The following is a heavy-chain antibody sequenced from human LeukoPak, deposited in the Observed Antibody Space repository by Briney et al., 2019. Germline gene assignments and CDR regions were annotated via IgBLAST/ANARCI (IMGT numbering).Heavy chain of an antibody. Sequence: PGGSLRLSCAASGFTFSSYSMNWVRQPPGKGLEWVSSISSSSSYIYYADSVKGRFTISRDNAKNSLYLQMNSLRAEDTAVYYCARGRLEDAFDIWGQGTMVTVSS. CDR3: ARGRLEDAFDI. CDR2: ISSSSSYI. J-gene: IGHJ3*02. D-gene: IGHD6-25*01. CDR1: GFTFSSYS. V-gene: IGHV3-21*01.